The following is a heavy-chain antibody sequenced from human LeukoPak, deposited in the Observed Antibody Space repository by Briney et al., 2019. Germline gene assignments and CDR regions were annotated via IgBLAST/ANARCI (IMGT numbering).Heavy chain of an antibody. D-gene: IGHD3-22*01. CDR3: ARTPEKGYYDSSGYYSYAFDI. CDR2: MNPNSGNT. J-gene: IGHJ3*02. Sequence: ASVKVSCKASGYTFTSYDINWVRQATGQGLEWMGWMNPNSGNTGYVQKFQGRVTMTRNTSISTAYMELSSLRSEDTAVYYCARTPEKGYYDSSGYYSYAFDIWGQGTMVTVSS. V-gene: IGHV1-8*01. CDR1: GYTFTSYD.